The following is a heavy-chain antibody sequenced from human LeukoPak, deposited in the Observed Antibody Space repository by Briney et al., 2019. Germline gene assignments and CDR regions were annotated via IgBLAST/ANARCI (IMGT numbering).Heavy chain of an antibody. D-gene: IGHD3-9*01. CDR1: GFLFTDYY. CDR2: INPNSGGT. J-gene: IGHJ4*02. V-gene: IGHV1-2*02. CDR3: ARVAYFDWLLYFDY. Sequence: ASVKVSCKASGFLFTDYYIHWVRQAPGQGLEWMGWINPNSGGTNYAQKFQGRVTMTRDTSISTAYMELSRLRSDDTAVYYCARVAYFDWLLYFDYWGQGTLVTVSS.